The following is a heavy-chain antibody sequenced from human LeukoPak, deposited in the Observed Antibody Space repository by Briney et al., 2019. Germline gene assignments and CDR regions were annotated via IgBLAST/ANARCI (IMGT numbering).Heavy chain of an antibody. Sequence: ASVKVSCKASGYTFTGYYMHWVRQAPGQGLEWMGRINPNSGGTNYAQKFQGRVTMTRDTSISTAYMELSRLRSDDTAVYYCARDYDFWSGHRWFDPWGQRTLVTVSS. D-gene: IGHD3-3*01. CDR1: GYTFTGYY. J-gene: IGHJ5*02. CDR2: INPNSGGT. V-gene: IGHV1-2*06. CDR3: ARDYDFWSGHRWFDP.